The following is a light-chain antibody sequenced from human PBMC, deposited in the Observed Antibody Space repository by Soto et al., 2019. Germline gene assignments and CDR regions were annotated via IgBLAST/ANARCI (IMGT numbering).Light chain of an antibody. CDR2: GAS. Sequence: EIVLTQSPGTLSLSPGERATLSCRASQSVSSTYLAWYQQKPGQAPRLLIYGASSRATDIPDRFSGSGSGTDFTLTISRLEPEDFAVYYCQQYDSSPPGWTFGQGTKVEIK. CDR3: QQYDSSPPGWT. V-gene: IGKV3-20*01. CDR1: QSVSSTY. J-gene: IGKJ1*01.